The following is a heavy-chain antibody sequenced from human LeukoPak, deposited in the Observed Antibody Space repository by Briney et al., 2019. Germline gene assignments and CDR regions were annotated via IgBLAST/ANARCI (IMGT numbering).Heavy chain of an antibody. D-gene: IGHD4-17*01. CDR2: ISSSGST. V-gene: IGHV4-61*02. J-gene: IGHJ4*02. Sequence: SETLSPTCTVSGDSISSGDHYWRWIRQPAGKGLEWIGRISSSGSTNYNPSLKSRVTISVDTSKNQFSLKLSSVTAADTAVYYCARHDKYGGYDYWGQGTLVTVSS. CDR3: ARHDKYGGYDY. CDR1: GDSISSGDHY.